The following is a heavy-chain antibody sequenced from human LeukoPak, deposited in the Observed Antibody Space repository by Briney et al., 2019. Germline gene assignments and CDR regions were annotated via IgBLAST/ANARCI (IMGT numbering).Heavy chain of an antibody. CDR2: IYTSGST. V-gene: IGHV4-4*09. CDR1: GGSISNHY. D-gene: IGHD2-21*02. Sequence: PSETLSLTCTVSGGSISNHYWSWIRQPPGKGLEWIGYIYTSGSTNYNPSLESRVTISVDTSKNHFSLKLSSVTAADTAVYYCARTVVVTAIHFFDYWGQGTLVTVSS. J-gene: IGHJ4*02. CDR3: ARTVVVTAIHFFDY.